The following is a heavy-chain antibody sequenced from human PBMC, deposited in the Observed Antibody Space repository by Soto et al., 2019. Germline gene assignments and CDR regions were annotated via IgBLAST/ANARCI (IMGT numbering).Heavy chain of an antibody. D-gene: IGHD3-3*01. J-gene: IGHJ5*02. CDR3: ARWWSGSRQGFDP. CDR1: GGSISSGDYY. CDR2: IYYSGST. V-gene: IGHV4-31*03. Sequence: QVQLQESGPGLVKPSQTLSLTCTVSGGSISSGDYYWSWIRQHPGKGLEWIGYIYYSGSTYYNPSLKSRFTISVATSKNPFSLKLSSVTAADTAVYYCARWWSGSRQGFDPWGQGTLVTVSS.